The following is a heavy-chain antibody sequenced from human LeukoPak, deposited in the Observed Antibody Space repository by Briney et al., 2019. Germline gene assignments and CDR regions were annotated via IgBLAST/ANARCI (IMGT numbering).Heavy chain of an antibody. D-gene: IGHD2-2*01. Sequence: SETLSLTCTVSGGSISSYYWGRIRQPPGKGLEWIGSIYYSGSTYYNPSLKSRVTISVDTSKNQFSLKLSSVTAADTALYYCARHFTDIVVVPAATGLGTAIADWYFDLWGRGTLVTVSS. CDR2: IYYSGST. CDR1: GGSISSYY. CDR3: ARHFTDIVVVPAATGLGTAIADWYFDL. J-gene: IGHJ2*01. V-gene: IGHV4-39*01.